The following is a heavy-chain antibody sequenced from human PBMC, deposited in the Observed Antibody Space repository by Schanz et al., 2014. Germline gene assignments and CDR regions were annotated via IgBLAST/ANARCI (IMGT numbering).Heavy chain of an antibody. CDR3: ARPLGPNYYYYGLDV. CDR1: GFTFSSYW. Sequence: EVFLVESGGGLVQPGGSLRLSCAASGFTFSSYWMHWVRQAPGKGLVWVSRINSDGSTTIYADSVKGRFTISRVNAKNTLYLQMNSLRAEDTAVYYCARPLGPNYYYYGLDVWGQGTTVTVSS. J-gene: IGHJ6*02. CDR2: INSDGSTT. V-gene: IGHV3-74*02.